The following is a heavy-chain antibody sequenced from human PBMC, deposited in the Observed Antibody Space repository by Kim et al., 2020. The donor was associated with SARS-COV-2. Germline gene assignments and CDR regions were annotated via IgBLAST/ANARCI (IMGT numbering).Heavy chain of an antibody. CDR1: GFTFSSYA. D-gene: IGHD3-10*01. CDR3: AKGPRPQLLWFGELLYGFDY. Sequence: GGSLRLSCAASGFTFSSYAMSWVRQAPGKGLEWVSAISGSGGSTYYADSVKGRFTISRDNSKNTLYLQMNSLRAEDTAVYYCAKGPRPQLLWFGELLYGFDYWGQGTLVTVSS. V-gene: IGHV3-23*01. CDR2: ISGSGGST. J-gene: IGHJ4*02.